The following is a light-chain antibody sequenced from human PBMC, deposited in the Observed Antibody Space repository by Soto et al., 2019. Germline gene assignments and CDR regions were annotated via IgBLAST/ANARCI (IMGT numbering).Light chain of an antibody. CDR3: QQYADSPIT. CDR1: QSVSSSF. V-gene: IGKV3-20*01. CDR2: GAS. Sequence: EIVLAQSPGTLSLSPWESATLSCRASQSVSSSFLAWYQQKAGQAPRLLIYGASRRATGIPDRFSGSGSGTDFTLAISRVEPEDFAVYFCQQYADSPITFGQGTRLEIK. J-gene: IGKJ5*01.